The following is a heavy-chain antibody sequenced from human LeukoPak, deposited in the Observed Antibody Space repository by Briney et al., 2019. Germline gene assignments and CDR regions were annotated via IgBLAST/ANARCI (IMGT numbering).Heavy chain of an antibody. CDR1: GYSISSGYY. CDR2: IYNSGGT. J-gene: IGHJ4*02. V-gene: IGHV4-38-2*02. Sequence: SETLSLTCTVSGYSISSGYYWGWIRQPPGKGREWIGSIYNSGGTYYNPSLKSRVTISVDTSKNQFSLKLRSMTAADTAVYYCAIVQWELRGLSYFDYWGQGTLVTVSS. D-gene: IGHD1-26*01. CDR3: AIVQWELRGLSYFDY.